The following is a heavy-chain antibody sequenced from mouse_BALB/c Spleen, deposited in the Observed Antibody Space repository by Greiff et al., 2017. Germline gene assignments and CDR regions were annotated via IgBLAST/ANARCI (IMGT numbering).Heavy chain of an antibody. D-gene: IGHD6-2*01. Sequence: QVQLQQPGAELVRPGASVKLSCKASGYTFTSYWINWVKQRPGQGLEWIGNIYPSDSYTNYNQKFKDKATLTVDKSSSTAYMQLSSPTSEDSAVYYCTRVSYYFDYWGQGTTLTVSS. V-gene: IGHV1-69*02. CDR1: GYTFTSYW. CDR3: TRVSYYFDY. CDR2: IYPSDSYT. J-gene: IGHJ2*01.